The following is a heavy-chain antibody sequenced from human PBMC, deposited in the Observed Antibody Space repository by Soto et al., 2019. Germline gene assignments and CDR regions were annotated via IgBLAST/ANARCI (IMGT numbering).Heavy chain of an antibody. J-gene: IGHJ4*02. CDR1: RFTFSSYA. D-gene: IGHD3-16*01. Sequence: GGSLRLSCAASRFTFSSYAMSWVRQAPGKGLEWVSAISGSGGSTYYADSVKGRFTISRDNSKNTLYLQMNSLRAEDTAVYYCAKDDYDYVWGSSYWGQGTLVTVSS. CDR2: ISGSGGST. V-gene: IGHV3-23*01. CDR3: AKDDYDYVWGSSY.